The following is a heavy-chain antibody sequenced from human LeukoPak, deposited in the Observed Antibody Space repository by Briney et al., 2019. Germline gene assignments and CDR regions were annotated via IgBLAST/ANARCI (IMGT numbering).Heavy chain of an antibody. V-gene: IGHV4-38-2*01. Sequence: PSETLSLTCAVSGSSISSGFYWGWIRQPPGKGLEWIGTIYHGGSSYYNPSLKSRVTISVDTSKNHFSLKLSSVTAADTAVYYCARPGGLANYYYYYMDVWGKGTTVTVSS. CDR2: IYHGGSS. CDR1: GSSISSGFY. J-gene: IGHJ6*03. D-gene: IGHD3-10*01. CDR3: ARPGGLANYYYYYMDV.